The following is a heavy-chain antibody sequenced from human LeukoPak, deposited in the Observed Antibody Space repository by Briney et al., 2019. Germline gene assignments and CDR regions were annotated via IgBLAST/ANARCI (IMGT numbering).Heavy chain of an antibody. J-gene: IGHJ4*02. CDR3: AKAPYCSGGSCYKDQPFDY. V-gene: IGHV3-74*01. CDR2: INSDGSST. CDR1: GFTFSSYW. D-gene: IGHD2-15*01. Sequence: PGGSLRLSCAASGFTFSSYWMHWVHQAPGKGLVWVSRINSDGSSTSYADSVKGRFTISRDNSKNTLYLQMNSLRAEDTAVYYCAKAPYCSGGSCYKDQPFDYWGQGTLVTVSS.